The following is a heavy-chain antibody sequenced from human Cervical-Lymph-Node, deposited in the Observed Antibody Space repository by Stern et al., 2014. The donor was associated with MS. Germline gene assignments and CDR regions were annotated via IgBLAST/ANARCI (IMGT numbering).Heavy chain of an antibody. D-gene: IGHD2-21*01. CDR2: ITPLFDAT. CDR1: GGTFNTFA. J-gene: IGHJ4*02. CDR3: ARGDSEAPIYYFDY. V-gene: IGHV1-69*01. Sequence: VQLEESGAEVKKPGSSVKVSCKTSGGTFNTFAIGWVRQAPGQGLEWMGGITPLFDATNDAQKFQGRLTITADESTRTVYMELSSLRFDDTAMYYCARGDSEAPIYYFDYWGQGTLVTVSS.